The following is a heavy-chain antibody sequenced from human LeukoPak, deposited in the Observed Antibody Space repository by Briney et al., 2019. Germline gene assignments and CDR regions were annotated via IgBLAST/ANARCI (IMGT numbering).Heavy chain of an antibody. Sequence: GGSLRLSCAASGFTVSSNYMSWVRQAPGKGLEWVSVIYSGGSTYYADSVKGRFTISRDNSKNTLYLQMNSLRAEDTAVYYCAREASIVVRCSDYWGQGTLVTVSS. CDR3: AREASIVVRCSDY. V-gene: IGHV3-66*01. J-gene: IGHJ4*02. CDR2: IYSGGST. CDR1: GFTVSSNY. D-gene: IGHD6-6*01.